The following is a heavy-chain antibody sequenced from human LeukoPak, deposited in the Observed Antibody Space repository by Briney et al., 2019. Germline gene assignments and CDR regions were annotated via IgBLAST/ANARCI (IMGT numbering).Heavy chain of an antibody. CDR3: AKDYCSSTSCYWPG. CDR1: GGSISSSSYY. D-gene: IGHD2-2*01. V-gene: IGHV4-39*07. J-gene: IGHJ1*01. Sequence: SETLSLTCTVSGGSISSSSYYWGWIRQPPGRGLEWIGGIYYSGSTYYNPSLKSRVTISVDTSKNQFSLKLSSVTAADTAVYYCAKDYCSSTSCYWPGWGQGTLVTVSS. CDR2: IYYSGST.